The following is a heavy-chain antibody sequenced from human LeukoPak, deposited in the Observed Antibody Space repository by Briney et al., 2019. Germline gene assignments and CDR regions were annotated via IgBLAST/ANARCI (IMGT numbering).Heavy chain of an antibody. V-gene: IGHV4-38-2*02. CDR1: GYSISSGYY. J-gene: IGHJ4*02. CDR3: ARGEYSQGPHDY. Sequence: SETLSLTCTVPGYSISSGYYWGWIRQPPGKGLEWIGSIYHSGSTYYNPSLKSRVTISVDTSKNQFSLKLSSVTAADTAVYYCARGEYSQGPHDYWGQGTLVTVSS. CDR2: IYHSGST. D-gene: IGHD3-10*01.